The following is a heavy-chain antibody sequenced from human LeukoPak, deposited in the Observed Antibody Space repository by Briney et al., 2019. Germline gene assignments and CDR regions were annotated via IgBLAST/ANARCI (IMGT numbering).Heavy chain of an antibody. CDR2: ISSTGGTT. V-gene: IGHV3-23*01. CDR3: AKGEGPSYYMDV. CDR1: GITFSSYG. Sequence: GGSLRLSCAASGITFSSYGMSWVREAPGKGLEWVSSISSTGGTTYYADSVKGRFTISRDNSKNTLYLQMNSLRAEDTAVYYCAKGEGPSYYMDVWGKGTTVTISS. J-gene: IGHJ6*03.